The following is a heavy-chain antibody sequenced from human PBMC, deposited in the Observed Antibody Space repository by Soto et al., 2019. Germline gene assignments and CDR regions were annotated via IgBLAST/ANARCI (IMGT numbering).Heavy chain of an antibody. V-gene: IGHV5-51*01. J-gene: IGHJ6*02. D-gene: IGHD2-2*01. CDR2: IYPGDSDT. CDR3: ARLSGYCSSTSCTPYYYYGMDV. CDR1: GYSFTSYW. Sequence: GESLKISCKGSGYSFTSYWIGWARQMPGKGLEWVGIIYPGDSDTRYSPSFQGQVTISADKSISTAYLQWSSLKASDTAMYYCARLSGYCSSTSCTPYYYYGMDVWGQGTTVTVSS.